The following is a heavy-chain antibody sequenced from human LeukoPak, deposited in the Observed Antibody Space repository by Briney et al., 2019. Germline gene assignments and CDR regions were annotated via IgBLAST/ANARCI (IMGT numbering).Heavy chain of an antibody. CDR1: GDSVSSNSAA. CDR3: ARGSSSWYSAKYPFDY. CDR2: TYYRSKWYN. Sequence: SQTLSLTCAISGDSVSSNSAAWNWIRQSPSRGLEWLGRTYYRSKWYNDYAVSVKSRITINPDTSKNQFSLQLNSVTPEDTAVYYCARGSSSWYSAKYPFDYWGQGTLVTVSS. J-gene: IGHJ4*02. V-gene: IGHV6-1*01. D-gene: IGHD6-13*01.